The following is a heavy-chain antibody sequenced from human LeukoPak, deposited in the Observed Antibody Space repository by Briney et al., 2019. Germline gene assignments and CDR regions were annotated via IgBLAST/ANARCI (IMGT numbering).Heavy chain of an antibody. CDR3: ARVAVRGYYFDY. D-gene: IGHD3-10*02. CDR2: ISSSGSTI. CDR1: GFTFSDYY. V-gene: IGHV3-11*04. J-gene: IGHJ4*02. Sequence: PGGXLRLSCAASGFTFSDYYMSWIRQAPGKGLEGVSYISSSGSTIYYADSVKGRFTISRDNAKNSLYLQMNSPRAEDTAVYYCARVAVRGYYFDYWGQGTLVTVSS.